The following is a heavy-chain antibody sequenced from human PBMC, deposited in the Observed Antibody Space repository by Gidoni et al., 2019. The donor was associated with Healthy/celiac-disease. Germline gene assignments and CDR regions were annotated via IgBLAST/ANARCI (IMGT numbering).Heavy chain of an antibody. D-gene: IGHD4-17*01. J-gene: IGHJ4*02. Sequence: EVHLLESGGGLVQPGGSLKLSCAASGFTVSSYAMSWVRQGPGKGLEGVSAIRGSGGSTYNADSVKGRSTIYRDNSKNTLYLQMNSLRAEDTAVYYCAKDNLNDYGGIMGFDYWGQGTLVTVSS. CDR1: GFTVSSYA. V-gene: IGHV3-23*01. CDR3: AKDNLNDYGGIMGFDY. CDR2: IRGSGGST.